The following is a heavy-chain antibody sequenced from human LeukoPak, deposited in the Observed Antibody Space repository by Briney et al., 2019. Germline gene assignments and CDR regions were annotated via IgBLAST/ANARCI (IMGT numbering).Heavy chain of an antibody. J-gene: IGHJ4*02. CDR3: ARQAAGTDYFDY. D-gene: IGHD6-19*01. V-gene: IGHV4-39*01. CDR1: GVSISSSSYY. Sequence: SETLSLTCTVSGVSISSSSYYWGWIRQPPGKGLEWIGSIYYSGSTYYNPSLKSRVTIPVDTSKNQFSLKLSSVTAGDTAVYYCARQAAGTDYFDYWGQGTLVTVSS. CDR2: IYYSGST.